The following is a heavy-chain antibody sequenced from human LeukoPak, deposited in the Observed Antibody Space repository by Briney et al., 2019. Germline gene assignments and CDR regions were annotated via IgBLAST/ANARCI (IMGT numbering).Heavy chain of an antibody. D-gene: IGHD2-15*01. Sequence: GSLRLSCAASGFTFRSYSMNWVRQAPGKGLEWVSSISSSSSYIYYADSVKGRFTISRDNAKNSLYLQMNSLRAEDTAVYYCARDGGYCSGGSCPNWFDPWGQGTLVTVSS. V-gene: IGHV3-21*01. CDR1: GFTFRSYS. CDR2: ISSSSSYI. CDR3: ARDGGYCSGGSCPNWFDP. J-gene: IGHJ5*02.